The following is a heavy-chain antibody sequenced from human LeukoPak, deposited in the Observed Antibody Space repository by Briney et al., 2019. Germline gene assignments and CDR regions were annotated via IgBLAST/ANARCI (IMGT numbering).Heavy chain of an antibody. CDR3: ARGPQQLVGPRYNWFDP. CDR2: IIPIFGTA. CDR1: GGTFSSYA. V-gene: IGHV1-69*13. Sequence: GASVKVSCKASGGTFSSYAISWVRQAPGQGLEWMGGIIPIFGTANYAQKFQGRVTITADESTSTAYMELSSLRSEDTAVYYCARGPQQLVGPRYNWFDPWGQGTLVTVSS. D-gene: IGHD6-13*01. J-gene: IGHJ5*02.